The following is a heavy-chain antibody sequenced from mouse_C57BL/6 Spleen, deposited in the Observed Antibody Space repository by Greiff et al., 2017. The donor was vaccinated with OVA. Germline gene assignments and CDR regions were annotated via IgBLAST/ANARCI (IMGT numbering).Heavy chain of an antibody. CDR2: IHPNSGST. D-gene: IGHD2-2*01. Sequence: VQLQQPGAELVKPGASVKLSCKASGYTFTSYWMHWVKQRPGQGLEWIGMIHPNSGSTNYNEKFKSKATLTVDKSSSTAYMQLSSLTSEDSAVYYCAKIYYGYDVLAYWGQGTLVTVSA. CDR1: GYTFTSYW. CDR3: AKIYYGYDVLAY. V-gene: IGHV1-64*01. J-gene: IGHJ3*01.